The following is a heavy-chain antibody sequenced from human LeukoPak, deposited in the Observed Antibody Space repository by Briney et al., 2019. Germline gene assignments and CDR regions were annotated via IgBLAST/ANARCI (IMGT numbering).Heavy chain of an antibody. CDR1: GFTFSSYG. V-gene: IGHV3-30*18. Sequence: PGGSLRLSCAASGFTFSSYGMHWVRQAPGKGLEWVAVISYVGSNKYYADSVKGRFTISRDNSKNTLYLQMNSLRAEDTAVYYCAKDPAPSRVAVTTGYFDYWGQGTLVTVSS. J-gene: IGHJ4*02. CDR2: ISYVGSNK. CDR3: AKDPAPSRVAVTTGYFDY. D-gene: IGHD4-17*01.